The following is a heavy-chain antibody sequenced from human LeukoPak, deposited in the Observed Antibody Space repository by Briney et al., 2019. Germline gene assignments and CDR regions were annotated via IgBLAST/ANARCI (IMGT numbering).Heavy chain of an antibody. Sequence: PGGSLRLSCAASGFTFSSYGMHWVRQAPGKGLEWVAFIRYDGSNKYYADSVKGRFTISRDNSKNTLYLQMNSLRAEDTAVYYCAKDGGVVVIGDELDYWRQGTLVTVSS. V-gene: IGHV3-30*02. J-gene: IGHJ4*02. CDR3: AKDGGVVVIGDELDY. D-gene: IGHD3-22*01. CDR1: GFTFSSYG. CDR2: IRYDGSNK.